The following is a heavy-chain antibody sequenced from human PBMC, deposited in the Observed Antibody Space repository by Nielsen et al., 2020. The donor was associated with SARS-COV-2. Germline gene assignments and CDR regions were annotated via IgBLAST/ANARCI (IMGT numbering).Heavy chain of an antibody. J-gene: IGHJ3*02. D-gene: IGHD3-22*01. V-gene: IGHV4-30-4*01. CDR3: ARKFYYYDSSGYPSWADAFDI. CDR2: IYYSGTT. Sequence: LRLSCTVSGGSINSGDYYWNWVRQPPGKGLEWIGYIYYSGTTYYNPSHESRATISVATSKSQFSLKLRSVTAADTAVYYCARKFYYYDSSGYPSWADAFDIWGQGTMVTVSS. CDR1: GGSINSGDYY.